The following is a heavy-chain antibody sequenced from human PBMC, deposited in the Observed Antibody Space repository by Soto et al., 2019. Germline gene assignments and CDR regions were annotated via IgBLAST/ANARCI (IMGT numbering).Heavy chain of an antibody. CDR2: IYHSGST. V-gene: IGHV4-4*02. Sequence: SETLSLTCAVSGGSISSSNWWSWVRQPPGKGLEWIGEIYHSGSTNYNPSLKSRVTISVDKSKNQFSLKLISVTAADTAVYYCARDPTIDYGGNSGLDYWGQGTLVTVSS. CDR1: GGSISSSNW. D-gene: IGHD4-17*01. CDR3: ARDPTIDYGGNSGLDY. J-gene: IGHJ4*02.